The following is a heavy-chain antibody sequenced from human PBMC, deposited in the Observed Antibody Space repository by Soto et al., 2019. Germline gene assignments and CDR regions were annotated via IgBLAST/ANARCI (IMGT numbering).Heavy chain of an antibody. V-gene: IGHV3-53*01. CDR2: IYSGGAT. J-gene: IGHJ4*02. Sequence: PGGSLRLSCAAAGFSVSTSHISWVRQAPGKGLEWVSVIYSGGATHYAVSVKGRFTISRDNSKNTLYLQMNSLRAEDTAVYYFAKIDSYGRFDYWCQGTLVTVSA. CDR3: AKIDSYGRFDY. D-gene: IGHD5-18*01. CDR1: GFSVSTSH.